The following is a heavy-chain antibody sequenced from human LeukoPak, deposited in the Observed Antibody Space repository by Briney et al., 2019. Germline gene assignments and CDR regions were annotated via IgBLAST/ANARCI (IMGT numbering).Heavy chain of an antibody. D-gene: IGHD3-22*01. CDR3: ARTLYYYDSSGYPPGRMYYFDY. J-gene: IGHJ4*02. CDR1: GYTFTSYA. CDR2: INTNTGNP. V-gene: IGHV7-4-1*02. Sequence: ASVKVSCKASGYTFTSYAMNWVRQAPGQGLEWMGWINTNTGNPTYAQGFTGRFVFSLDTSVSTAYLQISSLKAEDTAVYYCARTLYYYDSSGYPPGRMYYFDYWGQGTLVTVSS.